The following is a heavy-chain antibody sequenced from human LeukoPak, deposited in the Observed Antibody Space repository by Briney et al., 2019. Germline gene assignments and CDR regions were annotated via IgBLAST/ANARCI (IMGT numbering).Heavy chain of an antibody. V-gene: IGHV4-59*12. Sequence: SETLSLTCTVSGGSISSYYWSWIRQPPGKGLEWIGYIYYSGSTNYNPSLKSRVTISVDTSKNQFSLTLSSVTAADTAVYYCARVDSSGWYGDWFDPWGQGTLVTVSS. D-gene: IGHD6-19*01. CDR1: GGSISSYY. CDR2: IYYSGST. CDR3: ARVDSSGWYGDWFDP. J-gene: IGHJ5*02.